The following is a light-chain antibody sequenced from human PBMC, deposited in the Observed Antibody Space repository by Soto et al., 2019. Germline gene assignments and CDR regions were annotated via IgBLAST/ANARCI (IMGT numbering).Light chain of an antibody. CDR3: QQYDNLLC. J-gene: IGKJ4*01. V-gene: IGKV1-33*01. Sequence: DIQMTQSPSSLSASVGDRVTITCQASQDISNYLNWYQQKPGKAPKLLIYDASNLETGVPSRFSGSGSGTEFTFTISSLQPEDIATYYCQQYDNLLCVGGGTKVEIK. CDR2: DAS. CDR1: QDISNY.